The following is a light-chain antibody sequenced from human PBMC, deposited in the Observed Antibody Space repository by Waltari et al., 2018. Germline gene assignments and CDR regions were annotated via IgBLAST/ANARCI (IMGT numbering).Light chain of an antibody. CDR3: QQYNNWPPLT. V-gene: IGKV3-15*01. J-gene: IGKJ5*01. Sequence: ETVMTQSPATLSVYPGERATLSCRASQSVSSNLAWYQQKPGQAPRLLIYGAYTRATGIPARFSCSGSGTEFTLTISSLQSEDFAVYYCQQYNNWPPLTFGQGTRLEIK. CDR1: QSVSSN. CDR2: GAY.